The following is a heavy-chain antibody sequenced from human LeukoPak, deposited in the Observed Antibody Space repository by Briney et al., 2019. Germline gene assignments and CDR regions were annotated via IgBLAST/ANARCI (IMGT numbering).Heavy chain of an antibody. V-gene: IGHV4-61*02. CDR1: GGSISSGSYY. D-gene: IGHD2-2*01. Sequence: SETLSLTCTVSGGSISSGSYYWRWIRQPAGKGLEWIGRIYTSGNTNYNPSLKSRVTISVDTSKNQFSLKLSSVTAADTAVYYCARGYQLLPFDPWGLGTLVTVSS. J-gene: IGHJ5*02. CDR2: IYTSGNT. CDR3: ARGYQLLPFDP.